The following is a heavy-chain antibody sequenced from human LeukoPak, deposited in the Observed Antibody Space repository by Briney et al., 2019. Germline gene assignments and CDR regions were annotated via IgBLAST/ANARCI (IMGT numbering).Heavy chain of an antibody. V-gene: IGHV4-31*03. D-gene: IGHD3-16*01. CDR1: GGSISSGGYY. J-gene: IGHJ4*02. CDR3: ARGPAWGEPIYY. Sequence: SETLSPTCTVSGGSISSGGYYWSWIRQHPGKGLEWIGYIYYSGSTYYNPSLKSRVTISVDTSKNQFSLNLSSVTAADTAMYYCARGPAWGEPIYYWGQGTLVTVSS. CDR2: IYYSGST.